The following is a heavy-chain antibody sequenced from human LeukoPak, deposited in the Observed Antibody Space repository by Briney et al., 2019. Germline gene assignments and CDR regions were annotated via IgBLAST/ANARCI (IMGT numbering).Heavy chain of an antibody. CDR2: ISFDGTIK. J-gene: IGHJ5*02. CDR1: GFTFSAYG. Sequence: GGSLRLSCAASGFTFSAYGIHWVRQAPGKGLEWVGLISFDGTIKDYADSVRGRFTISRDNSKNTLYLQMNSLRAEDTAVYYCAKDDNYIRFLSWGQGTLVTVSS. V-gene: IGHV3-30*18. D-gene: IGHD3-16*01. CDR3: AKDDNYIRFLS.